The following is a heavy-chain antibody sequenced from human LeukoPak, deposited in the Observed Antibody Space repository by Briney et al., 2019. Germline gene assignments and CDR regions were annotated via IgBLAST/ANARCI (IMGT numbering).Heavy chain of an antibody. V-gene: IGHV3-15*01. CDR2: IKSKTDGGTT. CDR1: GFTFSDAW. Sequence: GGSLRLTCAAPGFTFSDAWMSWVRQAPGKGLEWIGRIKSKTDGGTTDYATPVKGRFTISRDDSKNMLYLQMNSLRTEDTAMYHCTTDGWTYYDSSNPHRDYWGQGSLVTVSS. D-gene: IGHD3-3*01. J-gene: IGHJ4*02. CDR3: TTDGWTYYDSSNPHRDY.